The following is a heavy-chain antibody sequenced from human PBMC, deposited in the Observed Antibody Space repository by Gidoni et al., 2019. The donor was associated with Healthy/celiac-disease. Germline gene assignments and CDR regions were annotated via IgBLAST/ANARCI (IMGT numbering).Heavy chain of an antibody. J-gene: IGHJ5*02. CDR2: IYWNDDK. Sequence: QITLKESGPTLVKPTQTLTLTCTFSGFSLSPSGGGVGWIRQPPGKALEWLALIYWNDDKRFSPSLKSRLTITKDTSKNQVVLTMTNMDPVDTATYYCARQYYYGSGSQDNWFDPWGQGTLVTVSS. CDR1: GFSLSPSGGG. CDR3: ARQYYYGSGSQDNWFDP. D-gene: IGHD3-10*01. V-gene: IGHV2-5*01.